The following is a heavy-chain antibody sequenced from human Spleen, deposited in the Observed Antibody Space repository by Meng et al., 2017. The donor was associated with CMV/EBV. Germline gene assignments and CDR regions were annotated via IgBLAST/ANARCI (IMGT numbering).Heavy chain of an antibody. CDR2: IYYSGST. CDR1: GGSISSYY. J-gene: IGHJ6*02. Sequence: SETLSLTCTVSGGSISSYYWSWIRQPPGKGLEWIGYIYYSGSTNYNPSLKSRVTISVDTSKNQFSLKLSSVTAADTAVYYCGRGRGAPALDYYYYGMDVWGQGTTVTVSS. V-gene: IGHV4-59*12. D-gene: IGHD1-1*01. CDR3: GRGRGAPALDYYYYGMDV.